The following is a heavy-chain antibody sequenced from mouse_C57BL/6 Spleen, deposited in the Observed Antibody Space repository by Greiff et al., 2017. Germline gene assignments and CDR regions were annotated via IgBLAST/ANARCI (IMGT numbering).Heavy chain of an antibody. V-gene: IGHV1-50*01. J-gene: IGHJ3*01. CDR3: ARKEGAY. CDR1: GYTFTSYW. CDR2: IDPSDSYT. D-gene: IGHD3-3*01. Sequence: VQLQQPGAELVKPGASVKLSCKASGYTFTSYWMQWVKQRPGQGLGWIGEIDPSDSYTNYNQKFKGKATLTVDTSSSTAYMQLSSLTSEDSAVYYCARKEGAYWGQGTLVTVSA.